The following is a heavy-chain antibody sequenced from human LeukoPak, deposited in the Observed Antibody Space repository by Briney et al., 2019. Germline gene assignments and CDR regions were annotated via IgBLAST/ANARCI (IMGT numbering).Heavy chain of an antibody. CDR1: GVTFSSCG. CDR2: IRGSGRST. CDR3: VNLSYDFWSGSFDC. J-gene: IGHJ4*02. V-gene: IGHV3-23*01. D-gene: IGHD3-3*01. Sequence: PGGSLRLSCAASGVTFSSCGMSWVRQAAGKGLEWVSAIRGSGRSTYYADAVEGRFTISRDNSRNTLYLQMNSLRAEDTAVYYCVNLSYDFWSGSFDCWVQGALAAVSS.